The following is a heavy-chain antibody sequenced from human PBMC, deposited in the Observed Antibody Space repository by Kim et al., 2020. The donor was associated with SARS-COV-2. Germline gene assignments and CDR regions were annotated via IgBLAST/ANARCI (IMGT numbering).Heavy chain of an antibody. CDR3: AIALRDCYNLYQLHPPPVFDY. Sequence: SETLSLTCAVYGGYFSGYYWSWIRKPPRKGLEWIGKSNHSVSTNYNPSLKSRVTISVDTSKNPFSLKLSSGTPADTAVYYCAIALRDCYNLYQLHPPPVFDYWGQGTLVTVSS. V-gene: IGHV4-34*01. CDR1: GGYFSGYY. J-gene: IGHJ4*02. CDR2: SNHSVST. D-gene: IGHD2-21*01.